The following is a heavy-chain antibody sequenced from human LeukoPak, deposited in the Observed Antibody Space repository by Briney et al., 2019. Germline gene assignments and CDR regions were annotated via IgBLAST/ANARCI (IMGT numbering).Heavy chain of an antibody. CDR2: ISYDGSNK. Sequence: GGSLRLSCAASGFTFSSYAMHWVRQAPGKGLEWVAVISYDGSNKYYADSVKGRFTISRDNSKNTLYLQMNSLRAEDTAVYYCAKDPPRYEYSYGYSWGQGTLVTVSS. D-gene: IGHD5-18*01. CDR3: AKDPPRYEYSYGYS. V-gene: IGHV3-30-3*01. J-gene: IGHJ4*02. CDR1: GFTFSSYA.